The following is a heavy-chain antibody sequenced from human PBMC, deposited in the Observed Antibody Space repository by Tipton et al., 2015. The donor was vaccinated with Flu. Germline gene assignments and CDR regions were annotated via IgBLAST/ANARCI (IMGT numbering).Heavy chain of an antibody. J-gene: IGHJ4*02. CDR1: NGSTISYY. CDR3: ARHSRTRPFAL. V-gene: IGHV4-59*08. D-gene: IGHD3-16*01. CDR2: IYYSGTT. Sequence: TLSLTCTVSNGSTISYYWSWIRQPPGKGLEWIGYIYYSGTTDYNPSLKSRVSISVDTSTNQFSLRLRSVTAADTAVYYCARHSRTRPFALWGQGSLVTVSS.